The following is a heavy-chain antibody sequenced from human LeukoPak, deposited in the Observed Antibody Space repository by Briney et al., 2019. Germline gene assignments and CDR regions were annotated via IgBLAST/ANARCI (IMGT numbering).Heavy chain of an antibody. D-gene: IGHD3-22*01. CDR1: GFTFSSYA. Sequence: GRSLRLSCAASGFTFSSYAMHWVRQAPGKGLEWVAVISYEGSNKYYADSVKGRFTISRDNSKNTLYLQMNSLRAEDTAVYYCARERDYVSSGYAFYFDYWGQGTLVTVSS. CDR3: ARERDYVSSGYAFYFDY. V-gene: IGHV3-30-3*01. CDR2: ISYEGSNK. J-gene: IGHJ4*02.